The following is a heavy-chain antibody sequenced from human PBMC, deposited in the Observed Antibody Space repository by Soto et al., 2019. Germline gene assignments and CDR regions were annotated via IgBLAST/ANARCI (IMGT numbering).Heavy chain of an antibody. CDR1: GFTFSNYH. V-gene: IGHV3-48*01. D-gene: IGHD3-10*01. J-gene: IGHJ5*02. CDR2: ISRGSATI. CDR3: ASPELEGGTSVGFGP. Sequence: EVQLVESGGGLVQPGGSLRLSCAASGFTFSNYHMNCVRQAPGKGLAWTSYISRGSATIHYPDSVKGRFTISRDNAKNSLYLQMNSLWVEDTAVYFCASPELEGGTSVGFGPWGQGPLVPVSP.